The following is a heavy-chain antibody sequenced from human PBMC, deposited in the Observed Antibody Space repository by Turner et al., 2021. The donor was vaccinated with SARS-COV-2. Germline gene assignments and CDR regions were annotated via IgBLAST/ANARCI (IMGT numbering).Heavy chain of an antibody. J-gene: IGHJ5*02. D-gene: IGHD6-13*01. V-gene: IGHV1-18*01. CDR1: GYTFTSYD. CDR3: ARDRIAAAGTGWFDP. CDR2: ISAYNGNT. Sequence: QVQLVQSGAEVKKPGAAVKVSCKASGYTFTSYDISWVRQAPGQGLEWMGWISAYNGNTNYAQKLQGRVTMTTDTSTNTAYMELRSLRSDDTAVYYCARDRIAAAGTGWFDPWGQGTLVTVSS.